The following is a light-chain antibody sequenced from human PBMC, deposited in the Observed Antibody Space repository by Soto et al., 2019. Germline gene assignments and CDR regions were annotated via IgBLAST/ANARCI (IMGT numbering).Light chain of an antibody. Sequence: EIVLTQSPGTLSLSPGERATLSCRASQSVSTSFLVWYQQKPGQAPRLLIYATSSRATDIPDRFSGSGSGTDFTLTISRLEPEDFAVYYCQQYGSSPWTFGQGTKVEI. CDR1: QSVSTSF. V-gene: IGKV3-20*01. J-gene: IGKJ1*01. CDR3: QQYGSSPWT. CDR2: ATS.